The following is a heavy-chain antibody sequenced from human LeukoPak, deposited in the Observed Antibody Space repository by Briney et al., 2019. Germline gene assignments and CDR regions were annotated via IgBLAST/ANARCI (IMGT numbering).Heavy chain of an antibody. CDR2: IIPIFGTA. CDR1: GGTFSSYA. D-gene: IGHD2-21*02. CDR3: ARVTYCGGDCSSHYYYYGMDV. V-gene: IGHV1-69*13. J-gene: IGHJ6*02. Sequence: ASVTVSCKASGGTFSSYAISWVRQAPGQGLEWMGGIIPIFGTANYAQKFQGRVTITADESTSTAYMELSSLRSEDTAVYYCARVTYCGGDCSSHYYYYGMDVWGQGTTVTVSS.